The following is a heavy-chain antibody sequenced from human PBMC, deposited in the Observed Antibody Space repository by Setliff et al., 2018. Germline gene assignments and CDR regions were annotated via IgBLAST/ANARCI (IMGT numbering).Heavy chain of an antibody. CDR3: AGLTASREVYYYYGMDV. CDR1: GFTFSSYG. CDR2: IRFDGSNK. D-gene: IGHD1-26*01. V-gene: IGHV3-30*02. J-gene: IGHJ6*02. Sequence: GGSLRLSCAVSGFTFSSYGMHWVRQAPGKGLDWVAFIRFDGSNKYYADSVKGRFTVSRDNSKNSLFLQMNSLRAEDTAVYYCAGLTASREVYYYYGMDVWGQGTTVTVSS.